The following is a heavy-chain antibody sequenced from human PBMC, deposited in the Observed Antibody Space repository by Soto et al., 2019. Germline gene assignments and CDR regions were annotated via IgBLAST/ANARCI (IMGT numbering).Heavy chain of an antibody. V-gene: IGHV4-61*01. CDR1: GGSVRDGSYY. CDR2: IYHSGST. D-gene: IGHD1-7*01. J-gene: IGHJ5*02. CDR3: AGYNWNYYFDP. Sequence: SETLSLTCTVSGGSVRDGSYYWAWLRQPPGKGLEWIGHIYHSGSTIYNPSLKSRVTISIDTSKSQFSLNLNSMTAADTAVYYCAGYNWNYYFDPWGQGTLVTV.